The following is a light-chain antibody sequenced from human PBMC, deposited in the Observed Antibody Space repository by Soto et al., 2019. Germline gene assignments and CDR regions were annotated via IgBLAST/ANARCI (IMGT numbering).Light chain of an antibody. CDR1: QSISSF. Sequence: DIQMTQSPSSLSASVGDRVTITCRASQSISSFLNWYQKKPGKAPKLLIYAASSLQSGVPSRFSGSGSGTDFTPTISSLQPEDFATYYCQHSYSTPRTFGKGTKVESK. CDR2: AAS. J-gene: IGKJ1*01. V-gene: IGKV1-39*01. CDR3: QHSYSTPRT.